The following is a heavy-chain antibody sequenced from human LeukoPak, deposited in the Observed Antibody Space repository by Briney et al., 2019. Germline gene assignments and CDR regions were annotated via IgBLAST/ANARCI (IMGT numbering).Heavy chain of an antibody. Sequence: PGWSLRLSCAASGFTFDDYAMHWVRQAPGKGLEGVSLISWDGGSTYYADSVKGRFTISRDNSRHTLYLQMNSLGAEDTALYYCAKDKEYSGFGPILSGYYYGMDVWGKGTTVTVSS. V-gene: IGHV3-43D*04. CDR2: ISWDGGST. J-gene: IGHJ6*04. CDR1: GFTFDDYA. D-gene: IGHD5-12*01. CDR3: AKDKEYSGFGPILSGYYYGMDV.